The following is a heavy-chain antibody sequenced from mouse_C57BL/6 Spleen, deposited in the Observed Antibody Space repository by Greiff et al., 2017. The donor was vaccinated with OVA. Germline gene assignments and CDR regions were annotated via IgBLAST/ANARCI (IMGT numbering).Heavy chain of an antibody. Sequence: VQLKESGPELVKPGASVKIPCKASGYTFTDYNMDWVKQSHGKSLEWIGDINPNNGGTIYNQKFKGKATLTVDKSSSTAYMELRSLTSEDTAVYYCARRQLRLQGFAYWGQGTLVTVSA. CDR3: ARRQLRLQGFAY. CDR2: INPNNGGT. J-gene: IGHJ3*01. CDR1: GYTFTDYN. V-gene: IGHV1-18*01. D-gene: IGHD3-2*02.